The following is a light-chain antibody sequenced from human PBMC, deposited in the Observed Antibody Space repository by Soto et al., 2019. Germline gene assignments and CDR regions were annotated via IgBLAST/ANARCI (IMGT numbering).Light chain of an antibody. CDR1: QSVSSN. Sequence: ELVMTQSPAPLSVSPGERATLSCRARQSVSSNLAWYQQKPGPAPRLLIYGASTRATGIPARFSGSGSGTEFTLTISSLQSEDFAVYYCQQYNNWPPRWTFGQGTKVEIK. J-gene: IGKJ1*01. CDR3: QQYNNWPPRWT. V-gene: IGKV3-15*01. CDR2: GAS.